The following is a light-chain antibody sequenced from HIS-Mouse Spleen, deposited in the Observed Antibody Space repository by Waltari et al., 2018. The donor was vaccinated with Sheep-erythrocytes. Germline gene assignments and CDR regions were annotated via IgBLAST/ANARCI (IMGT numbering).Light chain of an antibody. CDR1: KGISNY. CDR2: AAS. CDR3: QKYNSAPPT. V-gene: IGKV1-27*01. J-gene: IGKJ1*01. Sequence: DIQMTQSPSSLSASVGDRVTITCRASKGISNYLAWYQQKPVKVPKLLIYAASTLQSGVPSRFSGSGSGTDFTLTISSLQPEDVATYYCQKYNSAPPTFGQGTKVEIK.